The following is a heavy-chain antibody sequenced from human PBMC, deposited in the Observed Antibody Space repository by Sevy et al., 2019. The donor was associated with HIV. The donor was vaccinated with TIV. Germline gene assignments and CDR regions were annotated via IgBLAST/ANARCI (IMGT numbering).Heavy chain of an antibody. CDR2: IKQDGSEK. D-gene: IGHD4-17*01. J-gene: IGHJ6*02. CDR3: ARDRRQYGDPYYYYYGMDV. Sequence: GGSLRLSCAASGFTFSNYAMNWVRQAPGKGLEWVANIKQDGSEKYYVDSVKGRFTISRDNAKNSLYLQMNSLRAEDTAVYYCARDRRQYGDPYYYYYGMDVWGQGTTVTVSS. CDR1: GFTFSNYA. V-gene: IGHV3-7*01.